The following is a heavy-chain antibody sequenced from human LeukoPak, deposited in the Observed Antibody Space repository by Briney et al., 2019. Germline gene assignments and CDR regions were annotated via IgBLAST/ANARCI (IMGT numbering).Heavy chain of an antibody. CDR2: INHSGST. CDR3: AGASYYDYVWGSPLFDY. J-gene: IGHJ4*02. Sequence: KPSETLSLTCAVYGGSFSGYYWSWIRQPPGKGLEWIGEINHSGSTNYNPSLKSRVTISVDTSKNQFSLKLSSVTAADTAVYYCAGASYYDYVWGSPLFDYWGQGTLVTVSS. D-gene: IGHD3-16*01. V-gene: IGHV4-34*01. CDR1: GGSFSGYY.